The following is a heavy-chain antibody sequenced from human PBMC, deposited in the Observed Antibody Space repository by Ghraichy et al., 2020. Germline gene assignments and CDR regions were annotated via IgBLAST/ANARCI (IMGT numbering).Heavy chain of an antibody. V-gene: IGHV3-21*01. J-gene: IGHJ4*02. D-gene: IGHD3-22*01. CDR1: GFTFSSYS. CDR2: ISSSSSYI. Sequence: LSLTCAASGFTFSSYSMNWVRQAPGKGLEWVSSISSSSSYIYYADSVKGRFTISRDNAKNSLYLQMNSLRAEDTAVYYCARDIHDSSGYYYYWGQGTLVTVSS. CDR3: ARDIHDSSGYYYY.